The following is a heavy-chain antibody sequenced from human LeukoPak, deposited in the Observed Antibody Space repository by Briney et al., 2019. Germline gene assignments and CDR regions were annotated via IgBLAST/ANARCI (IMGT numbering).Heavy chain of an antibody. CDR3: TTRRQDGW. CDR2: IKSKSDGGTI. CDR1: GFTFSDAW. V-gene: IGHV3-15*01. Sequence: KPGGSLRLSRVGSGFTFSDAWMSWVRQAPGKGLEWVGRIKSKSDGGTIDYAAPVKGRFTISRDDSRNTLYLQMNSLKTEDTAVYYCTTRRQDGWWGQGTLVTVS. D-gene: IGHD2-15*01. J-gene: IGHJ4*02.